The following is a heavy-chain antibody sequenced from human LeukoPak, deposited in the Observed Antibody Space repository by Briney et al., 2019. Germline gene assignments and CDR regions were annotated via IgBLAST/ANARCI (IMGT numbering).Heavy chain of an antibody. CDR3: ARAAYSGSYHSDY. V-gene: IGHV4-61*01. CDR2: IYYSGST. CDR1: GGSVDSGSFY. D-gene: IGHD1-26*01. J-gene: IGHJ4*02. Sequence: SETLSLTCTVSGGSVDSGSFYWNWIRQPPGKGLEWIGYIYYSGSTNYNPSLKSRVTISVDTSKNQFSLKLSSVTAADTAVYYCARAAYSGSYHSDYWGQGTLVTVSS.